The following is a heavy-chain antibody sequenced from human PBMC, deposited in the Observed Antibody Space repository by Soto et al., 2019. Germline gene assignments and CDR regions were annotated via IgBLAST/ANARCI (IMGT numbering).Heavy chain of an antibody. CDR3: ARANWYSEY. D-gene: IGHD7-27*01. CDR2: AYYNGIT. V-gene: IGHV4-59*13. J-gene: IGHJ4*02. Sequence: QVQLQESGPGLVKPSETLSLTCTVSGGSINNNYWSGIRQPPGKGLEWLGYAYYNGITNYNPSLKSRVTMSVDTSKNQVSLNLTSLTAADTATYYCARANWYSEYWGQGIPVTVSS. CDR1: GGSINNNY.